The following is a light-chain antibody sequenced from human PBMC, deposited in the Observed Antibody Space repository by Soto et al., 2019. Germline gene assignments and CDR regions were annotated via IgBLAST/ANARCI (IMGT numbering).Light chain of an antibody. V-gene: IGLV1-40*01. CDR3: SSFTNTYSYV. J-gene: IGLJ1*01. CDR2: DVS. Sequence: QSVLTQPPSVSGAPGQRVTISCAGGSSSIGAGYDVHWYQQLPGTAPKLMIYDVSNRPSGASNRFSGSKSGNTASLTISGLQAEDEADYYCSSFTNTYSYVFGTGTKVTVL. CDR1: SSSIGAGYD.